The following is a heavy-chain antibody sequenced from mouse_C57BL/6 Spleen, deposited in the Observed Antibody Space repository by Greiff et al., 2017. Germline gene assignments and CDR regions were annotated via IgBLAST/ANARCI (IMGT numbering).Heavy chain of an antibody. Sequence: VQLKESGGGLVQPGGSLKLSCAASGFTFSDYGMAWVRQAPRKGPEWVAFISNLAYSIYYADTVTGRFTISRENVKNTLYLEMGSLRSEDTAMYYCARRERGDYAMDYWGQGTSVTVSS. CDR2: ISNLAYSI. V-gene: IGHV5-15*01. CDR3: ARRERGDYAMDY. J-gene: IGHJ4*01. CDR1: GFTFSDYG.